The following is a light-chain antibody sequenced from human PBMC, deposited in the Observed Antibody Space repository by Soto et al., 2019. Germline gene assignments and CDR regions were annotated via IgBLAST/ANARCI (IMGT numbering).Light chain of an antibody. CDR3: QQSYSTPLT. CDR1: QTISTY. J-gene: IGKJ4*01. Sequence: IQMTQSPSSLSASVGDRVTITCRASQTISTYLNWYQQKPNKAPKLLIYAASSLQRGVPSRFSGSGSGTDFTLTISSLQPEDFATYSCQQSYSTPLTFGGGTKVEIK. V-gene: IGKV1-39*01. CDR2: AAS.